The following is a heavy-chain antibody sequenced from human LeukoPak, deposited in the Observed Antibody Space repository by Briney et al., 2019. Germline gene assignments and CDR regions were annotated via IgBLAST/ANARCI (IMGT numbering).Heavy chain of an antibody. Sequence: GGSLRLSCAVSGFTFSSYWMSWVRQAPGKGLEWVANINQDGSEKYYVDSVKGRFTISRDNAKNSLYLQMNSLRAEDTAVYYCARDRSSGWDDYWGQGTLVTVSS. CDR1: GFTFSSYW. J-gene: IGHJ4*02. V-gene: IGHV3-7*01. CDR3: ARDRSSGWDDY. D-gene: IGHD6-19*01. CDR2: INQDGSEK.